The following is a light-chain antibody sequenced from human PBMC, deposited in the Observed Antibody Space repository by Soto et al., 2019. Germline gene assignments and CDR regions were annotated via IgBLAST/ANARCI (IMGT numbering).Light chain of an antibody. V-gene: IGKV3-20*01. Sequence: EIVLTQSPGTLSLSPGERATLSCRASQSVSSSYLAWYQQKPGQAPRLLIYGASSRGTGIPDMFSGSGSGTDFTLTISRLEPEDFAVYYCQQYGSTPYTFGQGTKLEIK. CDR1: QSVSSSY. J-gene: IGKJ2*01. CDR3: QQYGSTPYT. CDR2: GAS.